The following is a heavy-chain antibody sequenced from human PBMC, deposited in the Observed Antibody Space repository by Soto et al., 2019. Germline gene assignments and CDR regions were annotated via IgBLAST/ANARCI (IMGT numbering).Heavy chain of an antibody. Sequence: EVQLVESGGGLVQPGGSLRLSCAASGFTFSSYEMNWVRQAPGKGLEWVSYISSSGSTIYYADSVKGRFTISGDNAKNSLYLQMNSLRAADTAVYYCARDRIAARPYYYYYGMDVWGQGTTVTVSS. CDR3: ARDRIAARPYYYYYGMDV. V-gene: IGHV3-48*03. J-gene: IGHJ6*02. CDR1: GFTFSSYE. D-gene: IGHD6-6*01. CDR2: ISSSGSTI.